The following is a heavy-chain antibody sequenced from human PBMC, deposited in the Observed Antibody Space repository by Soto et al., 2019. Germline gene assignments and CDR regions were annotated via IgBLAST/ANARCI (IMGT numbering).Heavy chain of an antibody. J-gene: IGHJ5*02. Sequence: SETLSLTCTVSGGSISSSSSYWGWVRQPPGKGLEWMATIYSGSTYQNPSLKSRVTISVDTSKNQFSLKLSSVAAPDTAIYYCVTTRGIAVGGSFDHWGQGTLVTVSS. CDR1: GGSISSSSSY. D-gene: IGHD6-13*01. V-gene: IGHV4-39*01. CDR2: IYSGST. CDR3: VTTRGIAVGGSFDH.